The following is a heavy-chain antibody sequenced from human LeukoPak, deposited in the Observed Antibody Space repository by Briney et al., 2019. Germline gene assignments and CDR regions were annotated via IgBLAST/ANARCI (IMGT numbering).Heavy chain of an antibody. D-gene: IGHD2-2*01. J-gene: IGHJ5*02. Sequence: PSETLSLTCTVSGGSISSGSYYWSWIQQPAGKGLEWIGRIYASGSTNYNPSLKSRVTISVDTSKNQFSLKLSSVTAADTAVYYCARAEPAASVWFDPWGQGTLVTVSS. CDR2: IYASGST. CDR3: ARAEPAASVWFDP. CDR1: GGSISSGSYY. V-gene: IGHV4-61*02.